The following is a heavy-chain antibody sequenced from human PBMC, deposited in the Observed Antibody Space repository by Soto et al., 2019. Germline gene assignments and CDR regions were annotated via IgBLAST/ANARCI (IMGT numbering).Heavy chain of an antibody. CDR2: ISSSSSYI. J-gene: IGHJ3*02. CDR1: GFTFSSYS. Sequence: PGGSLRLSCAASGFTFSSYSMNWVRQAPGKGLEWVSSISSSSSYIYYADSVKGRFTISRDNAKNSLYLEMNSLRAEDTAVYYCARDGYFDWLLKDAFDIWGQGTMVTVSS. V-gene: IGHV3-21*01. D-gene: IGHD3-9*01. CDR3: ARDGYFDWLLKDAFDI.